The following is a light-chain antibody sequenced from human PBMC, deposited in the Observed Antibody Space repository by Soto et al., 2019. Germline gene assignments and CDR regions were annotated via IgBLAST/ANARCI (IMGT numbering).Light chain of an antibody. Sequence: EVVMTQSPATLSVSPGDTATLSCWAIRRIRGSLPGTQQKPGQPPRLPIYVPSTRATGVPARFSGSGSGTEFTLTISRLQSEDFALYYCQQYYNWRPRFGQGTKVEIK. CDR1: RRIRGS. J-gene: IGKJ1*01. V-gene: IGKV3-15*01. CDR3: QQYYNWRPR. CDR2: VPS.